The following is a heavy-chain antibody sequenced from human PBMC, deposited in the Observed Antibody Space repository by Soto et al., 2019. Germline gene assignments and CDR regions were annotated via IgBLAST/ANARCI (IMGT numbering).Heavy chain of an antibody. CDR1: GGSFSGYY. J-gene: IGHJ4*02. D-gene: IGHD5-12*01. CDR3: ASSKVEMATIYDY. Sequence: QVQLQQWGAGLLKPSENLSLTCADYGGSFSGYYWSWIRQPPGKGLEWIGEINHSGSTNYNPSLKSRVTISVDTSKNQFSLKLSSVTAADTAVYYCASSKVEMATIYDYWGQGTLVTVSS. V-gene: IGHV4-34*01. CDR2: INHSGST.